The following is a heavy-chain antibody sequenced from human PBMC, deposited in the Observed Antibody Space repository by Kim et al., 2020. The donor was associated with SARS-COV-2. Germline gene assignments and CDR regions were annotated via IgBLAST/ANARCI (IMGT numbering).Heavy chain of an antibody. D-gene: IGHD2-2*01. Sequence: SETLSLTCAVYGGSFSGYYWSWIRQPPGKGLEWIGEINHSGSTNYNPSLKSRVTISVDTSKNQFSLKLSSVTAADTAVYYCARCHATFPGSGKAPSGVVPAAKNYYMDVWGQGTPVTVSS. CDR1: GGSFSGYY. CDR3: ARCHATFPGSGKAPSGVVPAAKNYYMDV. J-gene: IGHJ6*03. V-gene: IGHV4-34*01. CDR2: INHSGST.